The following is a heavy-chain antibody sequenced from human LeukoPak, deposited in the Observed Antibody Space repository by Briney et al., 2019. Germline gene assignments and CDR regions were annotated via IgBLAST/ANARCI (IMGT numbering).Heavy chain of an antibody. V-gene: IGHV4-59*01. J-gene: IGHJ6*03. Sequence: SETLSPTCTVSGGSISSYYWSWIRQPPGKGLEWIGYIYYSGSTNYNPSLKSRVTISVDTSKNQFSLKLSSVTAADTAVYYCARGTVAAYYYYYMDVWGKGTTVTISS. CDR2: IYYSGST. CDR3: ARGTVAAYYYYYMDV. CDR1: GGSISSYY. D-gene: IGHD6-19*01.